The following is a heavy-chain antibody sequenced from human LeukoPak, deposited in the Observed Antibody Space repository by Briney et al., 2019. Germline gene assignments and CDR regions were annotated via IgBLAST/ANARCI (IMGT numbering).Heavy chain of an antibody. D-gene: IGHD2-15*01. CDR1: GYSINNYW. CDR2: IDPSDSYT. CDR3: ATGVVVAATDY. J-gene: IGHJ4*02. V-gene: IGHV5-10-1*01. Sequence: GESLKISCKGSGYSINNYWISWVRQMPGKGLEWMGRIDPSDSYTNYSPSFQGHVTISADKSISTAYLQWSSLKASDTAMYYCATGVVVAATDYWGQGTLVTVSS.